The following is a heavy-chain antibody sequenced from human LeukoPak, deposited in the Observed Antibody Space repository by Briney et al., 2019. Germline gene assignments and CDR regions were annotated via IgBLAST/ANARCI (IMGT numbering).Heavy chain of an antibody. D-gene: IGHD6-19*01. Sequence: GGSLRLSCAASGFTFSSYWMHWVRQAPGKGLVWVSRINSDGSSTSYADSVKGRFTISRDNAKNTLYLQMNSLRAEDTAVYYCAREGIAVAGTGHYYGMDVWGQGTTVTVSS. CDR2: INSDGSST. CDR3: AREGIAVAGTGHYYGMDV. V-gene: IGHV3-74*01. CDR1: GFTFSSYW. J-gene: IGHJ6*02.